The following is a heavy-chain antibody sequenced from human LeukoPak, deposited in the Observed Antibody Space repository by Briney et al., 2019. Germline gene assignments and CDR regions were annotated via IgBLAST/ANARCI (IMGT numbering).Heavy chain of an antibody. CDR2: ISNDGSNK. V-gene: IGHV3-30-3*01. CDR3: ARDPVSVGLRINSDF. J-gene: IGHJ4*02. Sequence: PGGSLRLSCAASGFAFSSYAMHWVRQAPGTGLEWVTLISNDGSNKYYTDSVKGRFTISRDNTKNMVYLQMNSLRVEDTAVYFCARDPVSVGLRINSDFWGQGTLVTVSS. CDR1: GFAFSSYA. D-gene: IGHD1-26*01.